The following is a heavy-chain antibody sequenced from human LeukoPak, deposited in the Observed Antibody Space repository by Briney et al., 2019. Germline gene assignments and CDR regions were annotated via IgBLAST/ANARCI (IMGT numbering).Heavy chain of an antibody. V-gene: IGHV1-69*13. CDR3: ARGPPPLYSGSYRPLDH. J-gene: IGHJ4*02. Sequence: SVKVSCKVSGGTFSNDSITWVRQAPGQGLEWVGGITPIFDTPNYAPKLQGRLTINADGSTSTVYMELRSLRSEDTAVYFCARGPPPLYSGSYRPLDHWGQGTLVTVSS. CDR2: ITPIFDTP. D-gene: IGHD1-26*01. CDR1: GGTFSNDS.